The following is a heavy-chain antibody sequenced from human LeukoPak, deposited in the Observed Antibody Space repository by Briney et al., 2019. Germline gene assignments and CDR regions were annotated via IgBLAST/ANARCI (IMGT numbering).Heavy chain of an antibody. J-gene: IGHJ4*02. V-gene: IGHV1-18*01. Sequence: ASVKVSCKASGHTFTSYGISWVRQAPGQGLEWMGWISAYNGNTNYAQKLQGRFTMTTDTSTSTAYMELRSLRSDDTAVYYCAREGNYYDILTGFFDYWGQGTLVTVSS. CDR1: GHTFTSYG. CDR3: AREGNYYDILTGFFDY. CDR2: ISAYNGNT. D-gene: IGHD3-9*01.